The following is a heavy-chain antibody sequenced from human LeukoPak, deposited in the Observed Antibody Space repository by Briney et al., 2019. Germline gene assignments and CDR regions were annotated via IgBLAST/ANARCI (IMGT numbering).Heavy chain of an antibody. D-gene: IGHD1-1*01. Sequence: ASVKVSCKASGYTYTGYYMHWVRQAPGQGGEWMGWISPNNGGTNYAQKFQGRVTMTRDTSISTAYMELSRLRSDDTAVYYCARDRLEHSWFDPWGQGTLVTVSS. V-gene: IGHV1-2*02. CDR2: ISPNNGGT. CDR3: ARDRLEHSWFDP. CDR1: GYTYTGYY. J-gene: IGHJ5*02.